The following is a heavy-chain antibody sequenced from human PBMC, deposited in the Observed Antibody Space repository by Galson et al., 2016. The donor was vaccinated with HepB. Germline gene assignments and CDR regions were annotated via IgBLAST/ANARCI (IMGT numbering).Heavy chain of an antibody. D-gene: IGHD4-17*01. J-gene: IGHJ3*02. CDR2: TYYRSEWYN. CDR3: AREATVTRGAFDM. Sequence: CAISGDSVSSNSAAWHWIRQSPSRGLEWLGRTYYRSEWYNDYAVSVKSRIAINPDTSKNQFSLQLNPVTPEDTAVYYCAREATVTRGAFDMWGQGTMVTVSS. CDR1: GDSVSSNSAA. V-gene: IGHV6-1*01.